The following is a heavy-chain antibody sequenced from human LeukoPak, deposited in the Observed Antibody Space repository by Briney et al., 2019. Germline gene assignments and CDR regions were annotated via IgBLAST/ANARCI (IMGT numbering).Heavy chain of an antibody. CDR1: GGPISSSNYY. V-gene: IGHV4-39*01. Sequence: SETLSLTCTVSGGPISSSNYYWGWIRQPPGKGLEWIGSIYYRGSTYYNLSLKSRVTISVDTSKNQFSLTLNSVTAADTAVYYCATEWEQLIRTGNFDYWGQGTLVTVSS. D-gene: IGHD1-26*01. J-gene: IGHJ4*02. CDR3: ATEWEQLIRTGNFDY. CDR2: IYYRGST.